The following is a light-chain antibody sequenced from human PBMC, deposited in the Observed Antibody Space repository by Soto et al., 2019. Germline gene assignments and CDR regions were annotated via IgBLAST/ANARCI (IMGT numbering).Light chain of an antibody. CDR3: SSYRSSGNPDVV. V-gene: IGLV2-14*03. CDR1: SSDVGGYNY. J-gene: IGLJ2*01. CDR2: DVS. Sequence: QSALTQPASVSGSPGQSITISCTGTSSDVGGYNYVSWYQHHPGKAPKVMIYDVSNRPSGVSNRFSGSKSGHTASLTISGLQAEDEADYYCSSYRSSGNPDVVFGGGTKVTVL.